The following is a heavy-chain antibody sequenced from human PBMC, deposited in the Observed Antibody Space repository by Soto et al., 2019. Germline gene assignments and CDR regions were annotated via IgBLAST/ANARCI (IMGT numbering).Heavy chain of an antibody. CDR1: GFTFSSYA. V-gene: IGHV3-23*01. CDR3: AKDPRYYYDSSYFDY. J-gene: IGHJ4*02. Sequence: XGSLLLSCAASGFTFSSYAMSWVRQAPGKGLEWVSAISGSGGSTYYADSVKGRFTISRDNSKNTRYLQMNSLRAEDTAVYYCAKDPRYYYDSSYFDYWGQGTLVTVSS. CDR2: ISGSGGST. D-gene: IGHD3-22*01.